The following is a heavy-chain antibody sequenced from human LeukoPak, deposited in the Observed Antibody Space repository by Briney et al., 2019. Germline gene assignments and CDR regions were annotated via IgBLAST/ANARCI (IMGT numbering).Heavy chain of an antibody. CDR3: ARDSPYGTAGY. Sequence: PGGSLRLSCAASGFTLSNYNMNWVRQAPGKGLEWVSSISSSSSYIYYADSVKGRFTISRDNTKNSLYLQMNSLRAEDTAVYYCARDSPYGTAGYWGQGTLVTVSS. CDR2: ISSSSSYI. J-gene: IGHJ4*02. V-gene: IGHV3-21*01. D-gene: IGHD2-8*02. CDR1: GFTLSNYN.